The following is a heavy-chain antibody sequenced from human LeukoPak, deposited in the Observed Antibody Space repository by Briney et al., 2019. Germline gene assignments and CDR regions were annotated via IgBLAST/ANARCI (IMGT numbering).Heavy chain of an antibody. D-gene: IGHD3-9*01. CDR2: ISAYNGNT. J-gene: IGHJ4*02. CDR3: ARSPDILTGENFDY. CDR1: GYTFTSYD. V-gene: IGHV1-18*01. Sequence: ASVKVSCKASGYTFTSYDINWVRQATGQGLEWMGWISAYNGNTNYAQKLQGRVTMTTDTSTSTAYMELRSLRSDDTAVYYCARSPDILTGENFDYWGQGTLVTVSS.